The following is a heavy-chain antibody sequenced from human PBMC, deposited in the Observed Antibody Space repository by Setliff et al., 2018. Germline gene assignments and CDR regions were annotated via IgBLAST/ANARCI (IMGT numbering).Heavy chain of an antibody. CDR2: INPGGLSS. CDR3: ARAGEAAAERKGLLEF. Sequence: GASVKVSCKTSGYSFTSHYMHWVRQAPGQGLEWMGIINPGGLSSSSTQKFEGRVTMTSDTATSTVYVEFTGLTSEDTAVYYCARAGEAAAERKGLLEFWGQGTLVTVSS. D-gene: IGHD6-13*01. J-gene: IGHJ4*02. V-gene: IGHV1-46*01. CDR1: GYSFTSHY.